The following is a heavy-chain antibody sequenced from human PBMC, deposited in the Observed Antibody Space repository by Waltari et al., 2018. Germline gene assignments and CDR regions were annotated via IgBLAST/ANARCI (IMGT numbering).Heavy chain of an antibody. D-gene: IGHD3-16*01. CDR2: IYYSGST. J-gene: IGHJ6*02. Sequence: QLQLQESGPGLVKPSETLSLTCTVSGGSIRSSSYYWGWIRQPPGKGLEWIGSIYYSGSTYYNPSLKSRVTISVDTSKNQFSLKLSSVTAADTAVYYCARDHVDWGSYYYYGMDVWGQGTTVTVSS. CDR3: ARDHVDWGSYYYYGMDV. CDR1: GGSIRSSSYY. V-gene: IGHV4-39*07.